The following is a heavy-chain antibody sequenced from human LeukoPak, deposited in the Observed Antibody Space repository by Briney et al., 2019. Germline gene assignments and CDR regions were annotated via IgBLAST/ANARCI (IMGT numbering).Heavy chain of an antibody. CDR3: AKGGHYSFFDY. Sequence: PGGSLRLSCAASGLTFRNYAMTWVRQAPGKGLERVSTISGDGSETFFTDSVKGRFTISRDNSKSTVSLQVNSLRVEDTAVYYCAKGGHYSFFDYWGQGTLVTVSS. CDR2: ISGDGSET. J-gene: IGHJ4*02. D-gene: IGHD2-15*01. V-gene: IGHV3-23*01. CDR1: GLTFRNYA.